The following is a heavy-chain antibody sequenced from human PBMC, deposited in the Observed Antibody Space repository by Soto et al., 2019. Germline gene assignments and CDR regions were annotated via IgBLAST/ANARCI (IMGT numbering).Heavy chain of an antibody. CDR3: ASGSGSYYNWNWFDP. CDR1: GFTFSSYA. CDR2: ISGSGGST. D-gene: IGHD3-10*01. J-gene: IGHJ5*02. V-gene: IGHV3-23*01. Sequence: GSLRLSCAASGFTFSSYAMSWVRQAPGKGLEWVSAISGSGGSTYYADSVKGRFTISRDNSKNTLYLQMNSLGAEDTAVYYCASGSGSYYNWNWFDPWGQGTLVTVSS.